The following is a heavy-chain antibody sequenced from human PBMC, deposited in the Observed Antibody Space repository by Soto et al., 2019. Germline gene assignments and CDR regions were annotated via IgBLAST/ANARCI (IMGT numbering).Heavy chain of an antibody. V-gene: IGHV3-66*01. CDR2: IYSGGST. CDR1: GFTVSSNY. D-gene: IGHD4-4*01. CDR3: ARAGYTNYGPRYFDY. J-gene: IGHJ4*02. Sequence: EVQLVESGGGLVQPGGSLRLSCAASGFTVSSNYMSWVRQAPGKGLEWVSIIYSGGSTYYADSVKGRFTISRDNSXXTQHLQMNSLRVEDTAMYYCARAGYTNYGPRYFDYWGQGTLVTVSS.